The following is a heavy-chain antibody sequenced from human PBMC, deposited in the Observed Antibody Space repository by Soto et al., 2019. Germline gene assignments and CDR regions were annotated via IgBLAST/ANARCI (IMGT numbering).Heavy chain of an antibody. CDR1: GFTFSRCS. CDR2: ISSSSGTI. V-gene: IGHV3-48*01. CDR3: ARDDSSGYYVEPCDY. J-gene: IGHJ4*02. Sequence: EVQLVESGGGLVQPGGSLRLSCAASGFTFSRCSMNWVSQAPGKGLEWVSYISSSSGTIYYADSVKGRFTISRDNAKNSLYLQMDSLRGEDTAVYYGARDDSSGYYVEPCDYWGQGTLVTVSS. D-gene: IGHD3-22*01.